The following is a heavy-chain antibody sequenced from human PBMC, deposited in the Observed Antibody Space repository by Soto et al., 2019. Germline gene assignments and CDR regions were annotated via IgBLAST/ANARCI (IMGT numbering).Heavy chain of an antibody. V-gene: IGHV3-48*01. J-gene: IGHJ4*02. D-gene: IGHD6-19*01. CDR1: VFTFSSYS. Sequence: EVQLVESGGGLVQPGGSLRLSCAASVFTFSSYSMNWVRQAPGKGLEWVSYISSGSSTIYYADSVKGRFTISRDNAKNSLYLQMNSLRAEDTDVYYCARVYGIPVAGTLDFWGQGTLVTVSS. CDR3: ARVYGIPVAGTLDF. CDR2: ISSGSSTI.